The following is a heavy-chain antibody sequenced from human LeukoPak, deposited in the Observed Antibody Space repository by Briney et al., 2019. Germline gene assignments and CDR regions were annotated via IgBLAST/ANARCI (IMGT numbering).Heavy chain of an antibody. D-gene: IGHD2-2*01. V-gene: IGHV1-2*02. Sequence: GASVKVSCKASGYTFTGYYMHWVRQAPGQGLEWMGWINPNSGGTNYAQKFQGRVTMTGDTCISTAYMELSRLRSDDTAVYYCARVFRKYDCSSTSCPFDPWGQGTLVTVSS. J-gene: IGHJ5*02. CDR3: ARVFRKYDCSSTSCPFDP. CDR2: INPNSGGT. CDR1: GYTFTGYY.